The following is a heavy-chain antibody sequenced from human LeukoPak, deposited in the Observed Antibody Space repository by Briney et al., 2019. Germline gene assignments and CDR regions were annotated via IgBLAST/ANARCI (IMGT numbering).Heavy chain of an antibody. D-gene: IGHD5-12*01. CDR3: ARDRRVTSGYDLDYYYYYMDV. Sequence: SETLSLTCTVSGGSISSYYWSWIRQPPGKGLEWIGYIYYSGGTNYNPSLKSRVTISVDTSKNQFSLKLSSVTAADTAVYYCARDRRVTSGYDLDYYYYYMDVWGKGTTVTVSS. CDR2: IYYSGGT. J-gene: IGHJ6*03. CDR1: GGSISSYY. V-gene: IGHV4-59*01.